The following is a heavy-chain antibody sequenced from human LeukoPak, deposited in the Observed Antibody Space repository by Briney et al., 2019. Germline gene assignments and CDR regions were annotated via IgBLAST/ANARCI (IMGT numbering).Heavy chain of an antibody. CDR3: AREMGVVTAHGIDV. Sequence: SETLSLTCIVSGGSISSISSDNYHWGWIRQPPGKGLEWIGSIYYSGSTYYNPSLKSRVTISVDTSKNQFSLKLSSVTAADTALYYCAREMGVVTAHGIDVWGQGTTVTVSS. V-gene: IGHV4-39*02. CDR2: IYYSGST. D-gene: IGHD4-23*01. J-gene: IGHJ6*02. CDR1: GGSISSISSDNYH.